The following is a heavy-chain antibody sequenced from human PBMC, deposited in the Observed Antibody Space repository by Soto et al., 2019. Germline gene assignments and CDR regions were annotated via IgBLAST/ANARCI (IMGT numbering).Heavy chain of an antibody. CDR3: ARELTLYDSSGYYYFDY. D-gene: IGHD3-22*01. Sequence: PGGSLRLSCAASGFTFSSYSMNWVRQAPGKGLEWVSSISSSSSYIYYADSVKGRFTISRDNAKNSLYLQMNSLRAEDTAVYYCARELTLYDSSGYYYFDYWGQETLVTVSS. CDR1: GFTFSSYS. V-gene: IGHV3-21*01. J-gene: IGHJ4*02. CDR2: ISSSSSYI.